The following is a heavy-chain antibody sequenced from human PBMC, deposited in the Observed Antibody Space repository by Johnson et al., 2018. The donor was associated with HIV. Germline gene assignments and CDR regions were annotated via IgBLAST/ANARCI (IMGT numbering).Heavy chain of an antibody. Sequence: VQLVESGGGLVQPGGSLRPSCAASGITVSSNYMSWVRQAPGKGLEWVSVFFSVGSTYYADSVKGRFTIPRDNSQNTLYLQMNSLRPEDPAVYYCARDLWDAYNPPPGAFDIWGQGTMVTVSS. CDR2: FFSVGST. D-gene: IGHD5-24*01. J-gene: IGHJ3*02. CDR1: GITVSSNY. V-gene: IGHV3-66*02. CDR3: ARDLWDAYNPPPGAFDI.